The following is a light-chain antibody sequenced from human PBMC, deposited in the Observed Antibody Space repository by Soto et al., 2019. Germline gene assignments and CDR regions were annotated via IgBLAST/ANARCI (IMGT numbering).Light chain of an antibody. CDR3: CSYAGSSTSPYV. J-gene: IGLJ1*01. CDR2: EGS. CDR1: SSDVGSYNL. V-gene: IGLV2-23*01. Sequence: QSVLTQPASVSGSPGQSITISCTGTSSDVGSYNLVSWYQQHPGKAPKLMIYEGSKRPSGVSNRFSGSKSGNTASLTISGLQAEDEADYYCCSYAGSSTSPYVIGTGTKVTVL.